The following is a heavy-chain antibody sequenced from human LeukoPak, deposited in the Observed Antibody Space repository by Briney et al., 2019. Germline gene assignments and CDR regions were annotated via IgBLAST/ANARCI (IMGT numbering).Heavy chain of an antibody. Sequence: PGRCLRLSWSASGFTFDAYAMHWGRPAPGKGLEWGSGISWDGGSIGYADCVKGRFTISRDNAKISLYLQMNSLRAEDTASYYCAKDSAAGTTLYYYYGMDVWGQGTTVTVSS. D-gene: IGHD6-13*01. V-gene: IGHV3-9*01. CDR3: AKDSAAGTTLYYYYGMDV. CDR1: GFTFDAYA. J-gene: IGHJ6*02. CDR2: ISWDGGSI.